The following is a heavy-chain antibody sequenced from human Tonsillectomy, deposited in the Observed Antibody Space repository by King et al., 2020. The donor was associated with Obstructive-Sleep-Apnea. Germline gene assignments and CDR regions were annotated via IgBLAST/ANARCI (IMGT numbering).Heavy chain of an antibody. CDR2: IKQDGRAM. Sequence: QLVQSGGGLVQPGGSLRLSCAASGFTFSTYWMSWVRQAPGKGLEWVANIKQDGRAMYYLDSVKGRFTISRDNAENALYLQMNSLRVEDTAVYYCVRGASNLNVGYFAYWGQGILVTVSS. D-gene: IGHD1-26*01. CDR3: VRGASNLNVGYFAY. J-gene: IGHJ4*02. V-gene: IGHV3-7*01. CDR1: GFTFSTYW.